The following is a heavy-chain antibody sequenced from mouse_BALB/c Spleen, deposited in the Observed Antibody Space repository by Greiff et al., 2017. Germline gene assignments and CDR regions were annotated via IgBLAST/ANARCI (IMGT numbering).Heavy chain of an antibody. CDR3: ARIHYGYDDENDY. V-gene: IGHV1-18*01. CDR1: GYSFNGYT. J-gene: IGHJ2*01. CDR2: INPYNGGT. D-gene: IGHD2-2*01. Sequence: EVQLQQSGPELVKPGASMKISCKASGYSFNGYTMNWVKQSHGKNLEWIGLINPYNGGTSYNQKFKGKATLTVDKSSSTAYMELPSLTSEDSAVYCCARIHYGYDDENDYWGQGTTLTVSS.